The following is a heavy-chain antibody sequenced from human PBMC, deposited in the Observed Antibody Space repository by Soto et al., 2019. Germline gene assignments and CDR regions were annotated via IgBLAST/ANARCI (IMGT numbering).Heavy chain of an antibody. D-gene: IGHD4-4*01. CDR2: IGGSGGNR. CDR1: GFTFNAYA. J-gene: IGHJ4*02. CDR3: ARVASEYINSVDH. Sequence: EVQLLESGGGLVQPGGSLRLSCAASGFTFNAYAMTWVRQAPGKGLEWVSAIGGSGGNRYYAASVKGRFTISRDNSKHTLDLQMSRLRVEDTAVYYCARVASEYINSVDHWGQGILVTVSS. V-gene: IGHV3-23*01.